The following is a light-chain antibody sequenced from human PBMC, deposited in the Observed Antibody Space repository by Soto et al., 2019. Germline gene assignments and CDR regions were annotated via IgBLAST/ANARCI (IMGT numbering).Light chain of an antibody. CDR2: GAS. CDR3: QQYGTSPPWT. CDR1: QSVSSN. Sequence: TMSTATMCVASGKRAALGCRASQSVSSNCAWYQQKPGRAPRLLIYGASTRATGIPDRFSGGGSGTDFTLNISSLETDDFAVYYCQQYGTSPPWTIAQGTKVDIK. V-gene: IGKV3-20*01. J-gene: IGKJ1*01.